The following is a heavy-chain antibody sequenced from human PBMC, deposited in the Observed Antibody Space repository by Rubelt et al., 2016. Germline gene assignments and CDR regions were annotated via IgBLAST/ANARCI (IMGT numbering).Heavy chain of an antibody. CDR1: GGSFSGYY. V-gene: IGHV4-34*01. D-gene: IGHD3-22*01. J-gene: IGHJ4*02. CDR2: INHSGST. CDR3: ARGKEGLGVTMMDY. Sequence: QVQLQQWGAGLLKPSETLSLTCAVYGGSFSGYYWSWIRQPPGKGLEWIGEINHSGSTNYNPSLKRRVTMSVDTTRNQFSLKLGSVTAADTAVYYCARGKEGLGVTMMDYWGQGTLVTVSS.